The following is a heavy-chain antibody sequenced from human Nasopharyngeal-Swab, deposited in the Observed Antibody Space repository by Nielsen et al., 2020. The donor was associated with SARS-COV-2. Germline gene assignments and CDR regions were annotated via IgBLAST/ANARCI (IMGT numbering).Heavy chain of an antibody. J-gene: IGHJ4*02. Sequence: VRQAPGKGLEWVSVIYSGGSSTYYADSVKGRFTISRDNSKNTLYLQMNSLRAEDTAVYYCAKVRSWRLDAFDSWGQGTLVTVSS. CDR2: IYSGGSST. D-gene: IGHD6-13*01. V-gene: IGHV3-23*03. CDR3: AKVRSWRLDAFDS.